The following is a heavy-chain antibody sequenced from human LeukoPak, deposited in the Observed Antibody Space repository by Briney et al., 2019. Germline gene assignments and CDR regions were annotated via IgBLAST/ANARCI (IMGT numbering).Heavy chain of an antibody. D-gene: IGHD4-17*01. J-gene: IGHJ4*02. CDR1: GFTFNNHT. CDR2: ITSGSTI. Sequence: GGSLRLSCAASGFTFNNHTMNWVRQAPGKGLEWISYITSGSTIHYADSVKGRFTISRDNSKNTLYLQMNSLRAEDTAVYYCAKGPDYGDYYFDYWGQGTLVTVSS. CDR3: AKGPDYGDYYFDY. V-gene: IGHV3-23*01.